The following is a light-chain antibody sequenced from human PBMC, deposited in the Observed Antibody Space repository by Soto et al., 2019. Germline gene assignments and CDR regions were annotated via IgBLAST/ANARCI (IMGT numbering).Light chain of an antibody. CDR1: NIGSKS. CDR2: YDS. CDR3: QVWDSSSDLGV. J-gene: IGLJ2*01. Sequence: SYELTQPPSVSVAPGKTARITCGGNNIGSKSVHWYQQKPGQAPVLVIYYDSDRPSGIPERFSGSNSGNTATLTISRVEAVDEADYYCQVWDSSSDLGVFGGGTKLTVL. V-gene: IGLV3-21*04.